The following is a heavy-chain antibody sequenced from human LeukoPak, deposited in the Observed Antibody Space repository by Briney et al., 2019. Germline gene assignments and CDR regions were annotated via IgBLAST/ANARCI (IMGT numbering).Heavy chain of an antibody. CDR3: ARDQLYCSSTSCYLVI. Sequence: GASVKVSCKASGYTFTSYGISWVRQAPGQGLEWMGWISAYNGNTNYAQKLQGRVTMTTDTSTSTAYMELRSLRSDDTAVYYCARDQLYCSSTSCYLVIWGQGTMVTVSS. CDR2: ISAYNGNT. CDR1: GYTFTSYG. V-gene: IGHV1-18*01. J-gene: IGHJ3*02. D-gene: IGHD2-2*01.